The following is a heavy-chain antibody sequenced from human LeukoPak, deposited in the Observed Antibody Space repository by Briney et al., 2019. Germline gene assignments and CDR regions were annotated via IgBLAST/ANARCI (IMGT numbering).Heavy chain of an antibody. CDR1: GYTFTSFG. V-gene: IGHV1-18*04. J-gene: IGHJ4*02. D-gene: IGHD2-15*01. CDR2: IGAYNGDT. Sequence: ASVKVSCKPSGYTFTSFGISWVRQAPGQGLEWMGWIGAYNGDTNYAQKFQGRVTMTTDTSTSTAYMDLRSLRSDDTAVYYCTRDHCRGDNCPSFDYWGQGTLVTASS. CDR3: TRDHCRGDNCPSFDY.